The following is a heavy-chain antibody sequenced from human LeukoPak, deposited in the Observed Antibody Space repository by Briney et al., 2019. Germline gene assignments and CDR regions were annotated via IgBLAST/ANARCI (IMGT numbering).Heavy chain of an antibody. Sequence: GGSLRLSCAASGFTFSDYYMSWIRQAPGKGLEWVSYISSSGSTIYYADSVKGRFTISRDNSRNTLYLQMNSLRAEDTAVYYCASGSYYYDSSGYYNDLDYWGQGTLVTVSS. CDR3: ASGSYYYDSSGYYNDLDY. J-gene: IGHJ4*02. D-gene: IGHD3-22*01. CDR2: ISSSGSTI. CDR1: GFTFSDYY. V-gene: IGHV3-11*04.